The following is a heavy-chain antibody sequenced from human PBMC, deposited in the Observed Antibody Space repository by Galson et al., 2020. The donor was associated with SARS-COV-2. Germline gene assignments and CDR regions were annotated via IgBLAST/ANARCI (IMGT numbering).Heavy chain of an antibody. J-gene: IGHJ4*02. V-gene: IGHV3-30*18. Sequence: GGSLRLSCAASGFPFSSYGMHWVRQAPGKGLEWVADISYDGSNKYYADSVKGRFTISRDNSKNTLYLQMNSLRAEDTAVYYCAKDSQEYFDYYYFDYWGQGTLVTVSS. CDR1: GFPFSSYG. CDR3: AKDSQEYFDYYYFDY. D-gene: IGHD3-9*01. CDR2: ISYDGSNK.